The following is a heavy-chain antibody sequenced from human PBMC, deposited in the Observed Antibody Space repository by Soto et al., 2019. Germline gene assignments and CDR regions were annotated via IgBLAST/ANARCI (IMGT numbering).Heavy chain of an antibody. CDR2: ISWNSGRI. J-gene: IGHJ2*01. CDR3: AKEGGVSGNYFGPWYFDL. V-gene: IGHV3-9*01. Sequence: EVQLVESGGGLVQPGRSLRLSCAASGFTFDDYAMHWVRQAPGKGLEWVSGISWNSGRIGYADSVKGRFTISRDNAKNSLYLQMNSLRADDTALYYCAKEGGVSGNYFGPWYFDLWGRGTLVTVSS. D-gene: IGHD3-22*01. CDR1: GFTFDDYA.